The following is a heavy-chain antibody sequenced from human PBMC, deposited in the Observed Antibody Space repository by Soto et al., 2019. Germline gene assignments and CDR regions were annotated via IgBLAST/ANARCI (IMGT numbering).Heavy chain of an antibody. J-gene: IGHJ4*02. D-gene: IGHD6-19*01. Sequence: ASVKVSCKASGYTFTSYDINWVRQATGQGLEWMGWMNPNSGNTGYAQKFQGRVTMTRNTSISTAYMELSSLRSEDTAVYYCARGQTIAVVGTFVYDYWGQGTLVTVSS. CDR3: ARGQTIAVVGTFVYDY. CDR2: MNPNSGNT. V-gene: IGHV1-8*02. CDR1: GYTFTSYD.